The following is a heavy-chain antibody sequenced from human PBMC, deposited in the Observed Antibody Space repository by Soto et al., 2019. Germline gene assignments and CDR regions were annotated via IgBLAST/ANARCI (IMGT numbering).Heavy chain of an antibody. CDR3: ARGPVLLWFGELLPTNYYYYSMDV. CDR2: MNPNSGNT. Sequence: GASVKVSCKASGYTFTSYDINWVRQATGQGLEWMGWMNPNSGNTGYAQKFQGRVTMTRNTSISTAYMELSSLRSEDTAVYYCARGPVLLWFGELLPTNYYYYSMDVWGQGTTVTVSS. J-gene: IGHJ6*02. V-gene: IGHV1-8*01. D-gene: IGHD3-10*01. CDR1: GYTFTSYD.